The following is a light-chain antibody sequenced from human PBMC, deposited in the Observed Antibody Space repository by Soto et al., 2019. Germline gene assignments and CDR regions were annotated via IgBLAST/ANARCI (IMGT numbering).Light chain of an antibody. J-gene: IGKJ1*01. CDR3: QQYYSYPRT. CDR2: AAS. V-gene: IGKV1-8*01. Sequence: AIRMTQSPSSLSASTGHRVTITCRASQGISSYLAWYQQKPGKAPKLLIYAASTLQSGVPSRFSGSGSGTDFTLTSSCLQSEDFATYYCQQYYSYPRTFGQGTKVDIK. CDR1: QGISSY.